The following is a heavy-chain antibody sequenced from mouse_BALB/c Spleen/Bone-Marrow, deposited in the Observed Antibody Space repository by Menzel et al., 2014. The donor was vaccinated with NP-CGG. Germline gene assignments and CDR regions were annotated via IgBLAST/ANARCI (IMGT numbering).Heavy chain of an antibody. J-gene: IGHJ2*01. CDR3: ARRGTGTGSYYFDY. CDR1: GSTFSNYG. CDR2: ISSVGSYT. Sequence: EVHLVESGGDLVKPGGSLKLSCAASGSTFSNYGMSWVRQTPDKRLEWVATISSVGSYTYYPDRVKGRFTISRDNAKNTLFLQMSSLKSEDTAMYYCARRGTGTGSYYFDYWGQGTTLTVSS. V-gene: IGHV5-6*01. D-gene: IGHD4-1*01.